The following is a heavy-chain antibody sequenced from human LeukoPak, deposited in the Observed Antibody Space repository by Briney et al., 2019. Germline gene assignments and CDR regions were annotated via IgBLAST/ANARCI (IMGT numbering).Heavy chain of an antibody. D-gene: IGHD3-22*01. CDR1: VGSISSSSYY. CDR3: ARHTLGAYYDSSGYFSTPSRFDY. CDR2: IYYSGST. Sequence: SETLSLTCTVSVGSISSSSYYWGWIRQPPGKGLEWIGSIYYSGSTYDNPSLKSRVTISVDTSKNQFSLKLSSVTAADTAVYYCARHTLGAYYDSSGYFSTPSRFDYWGQGTLVTVSS. J-gene: IGHJ4*02. V-gene: IGHV4-39*01.